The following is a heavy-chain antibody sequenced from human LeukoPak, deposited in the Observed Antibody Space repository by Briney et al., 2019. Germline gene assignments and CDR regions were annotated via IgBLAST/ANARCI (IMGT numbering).Heavy chain of an antibody. D-gene: IGHD2-21*02. CDR3: AREGCGGDCRGAFDI. CDR1: GFTFSSYA. J-gene: IGHJ3*02. Sequence: GRSLRLSCAASGFTFSSYAMHWVRQAPGKGLEWVAVISYDGSNKYYADSAKGRFTISRDNSKNTLYLQMNSLRAEDTAVYYCAREGCGGDCRGAFDIWGQGTMVTVSS. CDR2: ISYDGSNK. V-gene: IGHV3-30-3*01.